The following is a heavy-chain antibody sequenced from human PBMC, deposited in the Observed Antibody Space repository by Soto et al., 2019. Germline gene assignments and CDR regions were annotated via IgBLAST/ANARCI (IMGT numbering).Heavy chain of an antibody. J-gene: IGHJ6*02. CDR1: GFTFSSYG. CDR2: ISYDGSNK. V-gene: IGHV3-30*03. CDR3: LTLGYYYGMDV. D-gene: IGHD1-20*01. Sequence: GGSLRLSCAASGFTFSSYGMHWVRQAPGKVLEWVAVISYDGSNKYYADSVKGRFTISRDNSKNTLYLQMNSLRAEDTAVYYCLTLGYYYGMDVWGQGTTVTVSS.